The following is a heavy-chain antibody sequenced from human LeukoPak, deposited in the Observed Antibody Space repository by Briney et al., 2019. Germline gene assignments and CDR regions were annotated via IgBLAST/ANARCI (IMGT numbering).Heavy chain of an antibody. V-gene: IGHV4-59*11. Sequence: SETLSLTCAVSGDSFSSHYWTWIRQPPGRGLEWMGYISYIGTTNYNPSLRSRVTISIDTSKNQFSLKLSSVTTEDTAVYYCARDLVTVTKGFDIWGLGTMVSVSS. CDR1: GDSFSSHY. D-gene: IGHD4-17*01. J-gene: IGHJ3*02. CDR3: ARDLVTVTKGFDI. CDR2: ISYIGTT.